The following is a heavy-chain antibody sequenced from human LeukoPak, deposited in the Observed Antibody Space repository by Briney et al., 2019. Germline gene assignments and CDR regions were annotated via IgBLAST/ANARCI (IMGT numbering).Heavy chain of an antibody. V-gene: IGHV4-61*02. CDR3: ARDRTDYGDHPGWYFDL. D-gene: IGHD4-17*01. CDR2: IYTSGST. J-gene: IGHJ2*01. CDR1: GGSISSGSYY. Sequence: PSETLSLTCTVSGGSISSGSYYWSWIRQPAGKGLEWIGRIYTSGSTNYNPSLKSRVTISVDTSKNQFSLKLSSVTAADTAVYYCARDRTDYGDHPGWYFDLWGRGTLVTVSS.